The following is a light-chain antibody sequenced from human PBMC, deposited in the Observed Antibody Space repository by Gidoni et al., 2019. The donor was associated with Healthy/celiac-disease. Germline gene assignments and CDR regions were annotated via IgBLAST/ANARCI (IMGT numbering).Light chain of an antibody. CDR1: QSVLYSSKNKNY. Sequence: DIVLTQSPYSLAVSLGERGTINCKSSQSVLYSSKNKNYLPWYQQEPGQPPKLLIYWASTRESGVPDRFSGSGSGTDFTLTISSLQAEDVAVYYCQQYYSTPVTFGHGTKVDIK. CDR2: WAS. CDR3: QQYYSTPVT. V-gene: IGKV4-1*01. J-gene: IGKJ3*01.